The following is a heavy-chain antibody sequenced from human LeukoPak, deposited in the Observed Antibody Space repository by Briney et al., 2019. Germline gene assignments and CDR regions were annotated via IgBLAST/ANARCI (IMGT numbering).Heavy chain of an antibody. Sequence: GGSLRLSCAASGFTFSSYWMNWVRQAPGKGLEWVANIKQDGSEKYYVDSVRGRFTISRDNAKKSLFLQMNSLRAEDTAVYYCARAAARAPRSPVDYWGQGTLVTVSS. CDR2: IKQDGSEK. J-gene: IGHJ4*02. CDR3: ARAAARAPRSPVDY. D-gene: IGHD6-25*01. CDR1: GFTFSSYW. V-gene: IGHV3-7*01.